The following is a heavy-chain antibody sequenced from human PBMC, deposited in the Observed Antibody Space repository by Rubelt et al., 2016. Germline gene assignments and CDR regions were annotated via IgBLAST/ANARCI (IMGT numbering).Heavy chain of an antibody. J-gene: IGHJ3*02. CDR1: GDTLSVFS. CDR3: ATRTVGVIGPHAFDI. V-gene: IGHV1-24*01. CDR2: FDGDDAQT. D-gene: IGHD3-10*01. Sequence: QVQLVQSGAVLKKPGASVKVSCKVSGDTLSVFSIHWLRQAPGTGLEWLGGFDGDDAQTVYAQKFQGRVTMTEDTSTDTAYMELSSLRSEDTAVYYCATRTVGVIGPHAFDIWGQGTMVTVSS.